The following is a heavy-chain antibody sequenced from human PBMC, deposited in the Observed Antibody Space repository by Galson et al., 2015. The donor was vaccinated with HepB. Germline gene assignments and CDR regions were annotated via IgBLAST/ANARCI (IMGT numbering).Heavy chain of an antibody. CDR3: ARYCSGGSCYGMDV. CDR1: GGTFSSYA. CDR2: NIPIFGTA. D-gene: IGHD2-15*01. V-gene: IGHV1-69*13. J-gene: IGHJ6*02. Sequence: SVKVSCKASGGTFSSYAISWVRQAPGQGLEWMGGNIPIFGTANYAQKFQGRVTITADESTSTAYMELSSLRSEDTAVYYCARYCSGGSCYGMDVWGQGTTVTVSS.